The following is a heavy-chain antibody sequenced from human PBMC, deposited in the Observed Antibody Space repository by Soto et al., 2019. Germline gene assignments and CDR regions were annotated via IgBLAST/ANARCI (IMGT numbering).Heavy chain of an antibody. Sequence: GGSLRLSCVGSGFTFSNYGMHWVRQPPGKGLEWVALISDDGDKRYYADSVRGRLIISRDNSKDTLYLQMNSLGPDDTAVYFCAKARVRIVGANSFDYWGQGTLVTVSS. CDR2: ISDDGDKR. D-gene: IGHD1-26*01. CDR1: GFTFSNYG. CDR3: AKARVRIVGANSFDY. J-gene: IGHJ4*02. V-gene: IGHV3-30*18.